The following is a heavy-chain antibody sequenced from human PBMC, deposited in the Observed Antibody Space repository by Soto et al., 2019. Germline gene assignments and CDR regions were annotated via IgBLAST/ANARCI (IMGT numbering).Heavy chain of an antibody. V-gene: IGHV3-74*01. CDR3: AKDRAPILDYDILTGYYPQAPEVAFDS. D-gene: IGHD3-9*01. CDR2: INGDGRST. J-gene: IGHJ3*02. CDR1: GFTFSSSW. Sequence: GSLRLSCAASGFTFSSSWMHWVRQAPGKGLVWVSRINGDGRSTIYADSVKGRFTISRDNAKNTLYLQVTSLRAEDTAVYYCAKDRAPILDYDILTGYYPQAPEVAFDSWGQGTMVTVSS.